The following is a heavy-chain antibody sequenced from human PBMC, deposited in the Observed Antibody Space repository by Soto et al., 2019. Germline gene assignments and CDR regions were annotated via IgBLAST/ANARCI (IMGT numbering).Heavy chain of an antibody. CDR3: AREYSSSWYGTWFDP. CDR1: GGSISSGGYS. Sequence: SETLSLTCAVSGGSISSGGYSWSWIRQPPGKGLEWIGYIYHSGSTYYNPSLKSRVTISVDRSKNQFSLKLSSVTAADTAVYYCAREYSSSWYGTWFDPWDQGTLVTVSS. V-gene: IGHV4-30-2*01. J-gene: IGHJ5*02. D-gene: IGHD6-13*01. CDR2: IYHSGST.